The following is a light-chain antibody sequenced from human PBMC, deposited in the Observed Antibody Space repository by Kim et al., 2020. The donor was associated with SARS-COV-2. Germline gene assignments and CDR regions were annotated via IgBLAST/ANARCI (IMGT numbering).Light chain of an antibody. CDR1: SGNIGTGY. CDR3: QSNDNNYRGV. Sequence: NFMLTQPHSVSESPGKTVIISCTRSSGNIGTGYVQWYQQRPGSAPTPVIFADNQRPSGVSSRFSGSIDRSSNSASLTISGLKAEDEAYYYCQSNDNNYRGVFGGGTQLTVL. CDR2: ADN. V-gene: IGLV6-57*04. J-gene: IGLJ3*02.